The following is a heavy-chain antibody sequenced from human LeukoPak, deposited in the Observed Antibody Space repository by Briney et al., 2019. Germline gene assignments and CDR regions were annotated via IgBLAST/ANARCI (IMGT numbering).Heavy chain of an antibody. CDR1: GFTFDDYT. Sequence: SGGSLRLSCAASGFTFDDYTMHWVRQAPGKGLEWVCLITWDGGSTYYADSVKGRFTISRDNSKNSLYLQMNSLRTEDTALYYCAKGKNTGSYLSHVDYWGQGTLVTVSS. J-gene: IGHJ4*02. V-gene: IGHV3-43*01. D-gene: IGHD3-10*01. CDR2: ITWDGGST. CDR3: AKGKNTGSYLSHVDY.